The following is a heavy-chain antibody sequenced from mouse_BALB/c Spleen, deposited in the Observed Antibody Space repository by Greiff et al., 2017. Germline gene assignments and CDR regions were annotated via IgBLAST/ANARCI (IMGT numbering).Heavy chain of an antibody. J-gene: IGHJ2*01. CDR2: ISSGSSTI. CDR1: GFTFSSFG. D-gene: IGHD2-3*01. Sequence: EVQGVESGGGLVQPGGSRKLSCAASGFTFSSFGMHWVRQAPEKGLEWVAYISSGSSTIYYADTVKGRFTISRDNPKNTLFLQMTSLRSEDTAMYYCARAHDGYFDYWGQGTTLTVSS. V-gene: IGHV5-17*02. CDR3: ARAHDGYFDY.